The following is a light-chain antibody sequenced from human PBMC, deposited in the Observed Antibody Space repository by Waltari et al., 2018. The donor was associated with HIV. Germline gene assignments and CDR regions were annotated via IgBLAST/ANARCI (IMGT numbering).Light chain of an antibody. Sequence: QSVLTQPPSVSGAPGQRVTISCTGSSSNIGAGYDVNWYQQLPGTAPKLLIYGNSNRPSGVPDRFSGSKSGTSASLAITGLQAEDEADYYCQSYDSSLSGPWVFGGGTKLTVL. CDR2: GNS. J-gene: IGLJ3*02. CDR1: SSNIGAGYD. V-gene: IGLV1-40*01. CDR3: QSYDSSLSGPWV.